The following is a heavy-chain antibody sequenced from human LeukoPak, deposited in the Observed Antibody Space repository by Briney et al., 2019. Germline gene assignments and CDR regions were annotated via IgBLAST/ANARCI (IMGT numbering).Heavy chain of an antibody. CDR2: INPSGGST. D-gene: IGHD6-19*01. CDR1: GYTFTSYY. Sequence: ASVRVSCKASGYTFTSYYMHWVRQAPGQGLEWMGIINPSGGSTSYAQKFQGRVTMTRDTSTSTVYMELSSLGSEDTAVYYCARGGVIAVAGGYFDYWGQGTLVTVSS. J-gene: IGHJ4*02. V-gene: IGHV1-46*03. CDR3: ARGGVIAVAGGYFDY.